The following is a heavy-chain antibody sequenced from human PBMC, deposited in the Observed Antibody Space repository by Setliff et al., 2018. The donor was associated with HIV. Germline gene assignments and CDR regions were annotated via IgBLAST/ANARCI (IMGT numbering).Heavy chain of an antibody. J-gene: IGHJ4*02. CDR1: GYILTSHY. Sequence: GASVKVSCKASGYILTSHYMHWVRQAPGQGLEWMGIINPSVGSTSYAQKFQGRVTMTRDTSTSTVYMELSSLRSEDTAVYYCAREYDVLLWIGSQYGRGNLDSWGQGTQVTVSS. CDR3: AREYDVLLWIGSQYGRGNLDS. D-gene: IGHD3-10*01. V-gene: IGHV1-46*01. CDR2: INPSVGST.